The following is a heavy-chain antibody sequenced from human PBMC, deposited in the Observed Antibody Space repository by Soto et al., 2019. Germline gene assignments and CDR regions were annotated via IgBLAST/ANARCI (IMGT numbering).Heavy chain of an antibody. CDR1: GFPFSSYA. D-gene: IGHD2-2*01. J-gene: IGHJ3*02. CDR3: ARDWQSGYCSSTGCYAGHAAFDI. Sequence: TGGSLRLSCAASGFPFSSYAMHWVRQAPGKGLEWVAVIRSSRSYKYYADSVKDRFTISRDNAKNSLYLQMNSLRAEDTAVYYCARDWQSGYCSSTGCYAGHAAFDIWGQGTMVTVSS. V-gene: IGHV3-21*01. CDR2: IRSSRSYK.